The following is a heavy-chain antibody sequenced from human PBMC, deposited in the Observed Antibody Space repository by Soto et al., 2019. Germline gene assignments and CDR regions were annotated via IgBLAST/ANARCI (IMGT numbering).Heavy chain of an antibody. V-gene: IGHV3-48*03. J-gene: IGHJ1*01. Sequence: PGGSLRLSRAASGFSFISYEMNWLRQPPGKGLEWVSSISKSGDTICYAESVKGRFTISRDNAKNSVFLQMNSLRPEDTAFYFCARNGYKDTWGQGTLVTVSS. CDR2: ISKSGDTI. CDR1: GFSFISYE. CDR3: ARNGYKDT. D-gene: IGHD3-10*01.